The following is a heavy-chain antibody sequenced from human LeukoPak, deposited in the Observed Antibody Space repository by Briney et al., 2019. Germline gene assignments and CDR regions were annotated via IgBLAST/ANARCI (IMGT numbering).Heavy chain of an antibody. CDR1: GGSVSSGSYY. CDR3: ARDGRIAVAGFYYYYGMDV. J-gene: IGHJ6*02. D-gene: IGHD6-19*01. CDR2: IYYSGST. Sequence: SETLSLTCTVSGGSVSSGSYYWSWIRQPPGKGLEWIGYIYYSGSTNYNPSLKSRVTISVDTSKNQFSLKLSSVTAADTAMYYCARDGRIAVAGFYYYYGMDVWGQGTTVTVSS. V-gene: IGHV4-61*01.